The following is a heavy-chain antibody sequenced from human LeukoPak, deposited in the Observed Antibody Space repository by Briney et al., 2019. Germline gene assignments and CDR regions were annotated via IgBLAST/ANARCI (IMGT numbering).Heavy chain of an antibody. CDR2: ISAYNGNT. D-gene: IGHD2-2*01. Sequence: GASVKVSCKASGYTFTSYGISWVRQAPGQGLEWMGWISAYNGNTNYAQKLQGRVTMTTDTSTSTAYMELRSLRSDDTAVYYCARVASTSLQTYYGMDVWGQGTTVIVSS. V-gene: IGHV1-18*01. CDR3: ARVASTSLQTYYGMDV. CDR1: GYTFTSYG. J-gene: IGHJ6*02.